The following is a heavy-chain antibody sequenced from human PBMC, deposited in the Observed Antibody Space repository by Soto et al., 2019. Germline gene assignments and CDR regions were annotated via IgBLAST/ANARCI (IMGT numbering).Heavy chain of an antibody. D-gene: IGHD4-17*01. Sequence: SETLSPNCTVSGPSIPGPYWRWIRQTPRQGLEWVGYIYSDGTTSYHPSLKSRVTMSVDTSTNQFSLKLTSVTATDTAAYYCARCMSIKTVTNGEFFDSWGQGTLVTVSS. CDR2: IYSDGTT. CDR3: ARCMSIKTVTNGEFFDS. J-gene: IGHJ4*02. CDR1: GPSIPGPY. V-gene: IGHV4-59*11.